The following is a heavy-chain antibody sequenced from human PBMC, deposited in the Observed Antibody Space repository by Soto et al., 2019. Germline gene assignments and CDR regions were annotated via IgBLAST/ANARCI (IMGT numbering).Heavy chain of an antibody. CDR2: IIPIFGTA. J-gene: IGHJ3*02. D-gene: IGHD6-13*01. CDR1: GGTFSSHA. V-gene: IGHV1-69*13. Sequence: SPLKLSCKASGGTFSSHAISWVRQAPGQGLEWMGGIIPIFGTANYAQKFQGRVTITADESTSTAYMELSSLRSEDTAVYYCARRDLGIAAATGAFDIWGQGTMVTVSS. CDR3: ARRDLGIAAATGAFDI.